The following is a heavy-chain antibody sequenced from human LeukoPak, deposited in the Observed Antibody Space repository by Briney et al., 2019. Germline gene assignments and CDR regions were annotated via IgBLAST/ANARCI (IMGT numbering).Heavy chain of an antibody. CDR1: GGSISSGGYY. CDR2: VHSRGTT. Sequence: SETLSLTCTVSGGSISSGGYYWSWIRQPPGKGLEWIGYVHSRGTTDYNPSLKSRVTISVDTPKNQFSLKLNSVTAADTAVYHCARHSPVPNIWGQGTLVTVSS. V-gene: IGHV4-61*08. D-gene: IGHD2/OR15-2a*01. J-gene: IGHJ4*03. CDR3: ARHSPVPNI.